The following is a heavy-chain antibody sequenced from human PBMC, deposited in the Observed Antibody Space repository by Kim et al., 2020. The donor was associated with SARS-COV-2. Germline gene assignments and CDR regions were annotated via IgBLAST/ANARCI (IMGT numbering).Heavy chain of an antibody. D-gene: IGHD6-13*01. CDR2: ISYDGSNK. J-gene: IGHJ6*02. Sequence: GGSLRLSCAASGFTFSSYGMHWVRQAPGKGLEWVAVISYDGSNKYYADSVKGRFTISRDNSKNTLYLQMNSLRAEDTAVYYCLAAAGTFYYGMDVWGQGTTVTVSS. V-gene: IGHV3-30*03. CDR3: LAAAGTFYYGMDV. CDR1: GFTFSSYG.